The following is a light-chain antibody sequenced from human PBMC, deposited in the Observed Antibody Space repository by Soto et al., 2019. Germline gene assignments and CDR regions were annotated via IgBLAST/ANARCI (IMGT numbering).Light chain of an antibody. J-gene: IGLJ3*02. CDR1: SSDVGNYNL. CDR3: CSYAGSSTWV. CDR2: EGT. Sequence: HSALTQPASVSGSPGQSITISCTGTSSDVGNYNLVSWYQQHPGKAPKLMIYEGTKRPSGVSDRFSGSKSGNTASLTISGLQAEDEADYYCCSYAGSSTWVFGGGTKLTVL. V-gene: IGLV2-23*01.